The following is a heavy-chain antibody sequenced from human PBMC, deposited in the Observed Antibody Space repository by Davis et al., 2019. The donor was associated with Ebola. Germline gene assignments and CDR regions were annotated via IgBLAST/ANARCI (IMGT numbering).Heavy chain of an antibody. D-gene: IGHD3-10*01. CDR3: TRDLYGSGGDYFDP. CDR1: GFSFSNSP. CDR2: ISSNGGST. J-gene: IGHJ5*02. Sequence: GGSLRLSCSASGFSFSNSPMHWVRQAPGKGLEHVSAISSNGGSTSYADSVKGRFIISRDNAKNTLSLQMIDLRNEDTACYYCTRDLYGSGGDYFDPWGQGTLVTVSS. V-gene: IGHV3-64*04.